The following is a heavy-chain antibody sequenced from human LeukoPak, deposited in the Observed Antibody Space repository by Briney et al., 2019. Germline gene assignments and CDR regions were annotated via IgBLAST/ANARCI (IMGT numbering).Heavy chain of an antibody. J-gene: IGHJ5*02. CDR2: INPNSGGT. V-gene: IGHV1-2*06. CDR1: GYTFTGYY. Sequence: ASVKVSCKAPGYTFTGYYMHWVRQAPGQGLEWMGRINPNSGGTNYAQKFQGRVTMTRDTSISTAYMELSRLRSDDTAVYYCARDRSGGNWFDPWGQGTLVTVSS. CDR3: ARDRSGGNWFDP. D-gene: IGHD1-26*01.